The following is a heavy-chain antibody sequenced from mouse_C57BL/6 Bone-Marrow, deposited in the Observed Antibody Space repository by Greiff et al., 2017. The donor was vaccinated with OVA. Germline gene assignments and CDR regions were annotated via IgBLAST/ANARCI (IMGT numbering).Heavy chain of an antibody. J-gene: IGHJ1*03. CDR1: GFTFSSYA. D-gene: IGHD2-4*01. CDR3: ARDDYDGWYVDV. CDR2: ISDGGSYT. Sequence: EVKLMESGGGLVKPGGSLKLSCAASGFTFSSYAMSWVRQTPEKRLEWVATISDGGSYTYYPDNVKGRFTISRDNAKNNLYLQMSHLKSEDTAMYYCARDDYDGWYVDVWGTGTTVTVSS. V-gene: IGHV5-4*01.